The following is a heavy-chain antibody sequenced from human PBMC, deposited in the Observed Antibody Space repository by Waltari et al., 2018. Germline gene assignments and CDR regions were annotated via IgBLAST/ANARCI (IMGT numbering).Heavy chain of an antibody. Sequence: DVQLVESGGGLVPPGGSLRLSCAASGSSFGASEMNWVRQAPGKGLEWVSYISSSGSRIEYADSVQGRFTVSRDNARNSLYLQMNSLRAADTAVYYCARDDHGSGRRFEYWGQGTLVTVSS. J-gene: IGHJ4*02. CDR1: GSSFGASE. D-gene: IGHD3-10*01. CDR3: ARDDHGSGRRFEY. V-gene: IGHV3-48*03. CDR2: ISSSGSRI.